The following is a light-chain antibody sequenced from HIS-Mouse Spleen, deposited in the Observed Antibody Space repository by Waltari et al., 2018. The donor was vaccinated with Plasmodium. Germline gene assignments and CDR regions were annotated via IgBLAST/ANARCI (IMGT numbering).Light chain of an antibody. CDR1: AWPKEY. V-gene: IGLV3-10*01. CDR3: YSTDSSGNHRV. CDR2: EDS. Sequence: SYELTRPPPVLVCSDQTAWITCAGEAWPKEYADWYQQKSGQAPVLVIYEDSKRPSGIPERFSGSSSGTMATLTISGAQVEDEADYYCYSTDSSGNHRVFGGGTKLTVL. J-gene: IGLJ3*02.